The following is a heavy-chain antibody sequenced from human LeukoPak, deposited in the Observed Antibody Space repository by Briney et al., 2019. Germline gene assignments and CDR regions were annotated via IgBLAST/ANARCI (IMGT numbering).Heavy chain of an antibody. D-gene: IGHD3-10*01. CDR2: IDSHNSNT. CDR1: DYPFTSYG. CDR3: ARVSISLVRGTVITATFDY. Sequence: GASVMVSCKASDYPFTSYGISWVRQAPGQGLEWMGWIDSHNSNTNYAQNLQDRVSMTTDTPTSTAFMELRGLRSDDTAVYYCARVSISLVRGTVITATFDYWGQGTLVTVSS. V-gene: IGHV1-18*01. J-gene: IGHJ4*02.